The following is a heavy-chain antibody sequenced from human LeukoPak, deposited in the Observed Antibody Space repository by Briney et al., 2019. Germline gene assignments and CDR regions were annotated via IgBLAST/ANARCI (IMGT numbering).Heavy chain of an antibody. CDR3: ARDPPKDY. Sequence: AXVKVSCKASGYTFSTYGISWVRQAPGEGLEGMGWISANKKNTNYEQKLQGRVTINTDTYKRKAYTELRSLTSDDTAVYYCARDPPKDYWGQGTLVTVSS. V-gene: IGHV1-18*01. J-gene: IGHJ4*02. CDR2: ISANKKNT. CDR1: GYTFSTYG.